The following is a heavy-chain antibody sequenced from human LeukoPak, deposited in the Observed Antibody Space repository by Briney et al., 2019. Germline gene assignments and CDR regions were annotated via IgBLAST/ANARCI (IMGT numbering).Heavy chain of an antibody. CDR2: LSGGGGTT. D-gene: IGHD6-19*01. CDR3: ARDLGPAPGISVGGSGFGY. CDR1: GFTFSSYA. V-gene: IGHV3-23*01. Sequence: GGSLRLSCEASGFTFSSYAMSWVRQAPGKGLEWVSCLSGGGGTTYYPDSVKGRFTISRDNSKNTLYLQMNSLRAEDTAVYYCARDLGPAPGISVGGSGFGYWGQGTLVTVSS. J-gene: IGHJ4*02.